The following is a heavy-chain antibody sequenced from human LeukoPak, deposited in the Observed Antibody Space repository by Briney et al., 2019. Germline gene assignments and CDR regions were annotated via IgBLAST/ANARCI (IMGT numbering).Heavy chain of an antibody. CDR2: IFPADSDI. Sequence: GGSLRLSCAASGFTFSSYSMNWVRQAPGKGLEWMGIIFPADSDIRYSPSFQGQVTISADKSISTAYLQWSSLKASDTAMYYCARHRSISRYYYEIDYWGRGTLVTVSS. CDR3: ARHRSISRYYYEIDY. D-gene: IGHD3-22*01. CDR1: GFTFSSYS. J-gene: IGHJ4*02. V-gene: IGHV5-51*01.